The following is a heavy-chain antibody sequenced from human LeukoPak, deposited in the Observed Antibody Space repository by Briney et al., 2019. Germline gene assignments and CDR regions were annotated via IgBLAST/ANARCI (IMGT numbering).Heavy chain of an antibody. V-gene: IGHV4-34*01. CDR2: INHSGST. Sequence: SETLSLTCAVYGGSFSGYYWSWIRQPPGKGLEWIEEINHSGSTNYNPSLKSRVTISVGTSKNQFSLKLSSVTAADTAVYYCARRAVYYGSGSHFNWFDPWGQGTLVTVSS. CDR3: ARRAVYYGSGSHFNWFDP. D-gene: IGHD3-10*01. J-gene: IGHJ5*02. CDR1: GGSFSGYY.